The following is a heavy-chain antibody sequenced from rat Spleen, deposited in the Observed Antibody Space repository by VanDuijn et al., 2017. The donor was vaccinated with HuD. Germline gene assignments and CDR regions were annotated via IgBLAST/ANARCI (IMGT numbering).Heavy chain of an antibody. CDR3: VRQDTSGYSTWFAY. Sequence: VQLQESGPGLVKPSQSLSLTCSVAAYSITSSYRWSWIRQFPGNKLEWMGYINSAGSTNYNPSPKSRISITRDTSKNQFFLQLNFVTTEDTATYYCVRQDTSGYSTWFAYWCQGVMVTVSS. J-gene: IGHJ2*01. V-gene: IGHV3-3*01. D-gene: IGHD4-3*01. CDR1: AYSITSSYR. CDR2: INSAGST.